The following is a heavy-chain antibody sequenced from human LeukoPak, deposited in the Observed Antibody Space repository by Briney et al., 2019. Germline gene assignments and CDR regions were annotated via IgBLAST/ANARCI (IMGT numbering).Heavy chain of an antibody. CDR2: VSDDAINT. J-gene: IGHJ4*02. D-gene: IGHD2-2*01. V-gene: IGHV3-30*01. CDR3: ARDRTSPSYFDY. Sequence: PGGSLRLSCAASGFTFSSSAMHWVRQAPGKGLEWVAVVSDDAINTYYADSVKGRFTISKDNSKNKLYLQMNSLRAEDTAVYFCARDRTSPSYFDYWGQGTLVTVSS. CDR1: GFTFSSSA.